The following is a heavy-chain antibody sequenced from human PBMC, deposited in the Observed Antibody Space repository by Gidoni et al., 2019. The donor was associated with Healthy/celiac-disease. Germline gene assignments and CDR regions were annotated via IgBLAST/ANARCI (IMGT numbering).Heavy chain of an antibody. J-gene: IGHJ5*02. CDR1: GGSIRSGGYY. V-gene: IGHV4-31*03. CDR2: IYYSGST. Sequence: QVQLQESGPGLVKPSQTLSLTCTVSGGSIRSGGYYWRWIRQHPGKGLEWIGYIYYSGSTYYNPSLKSRVTISVDTSKNQFSLKLSSVTAADTAVYYCARDSHDYYGSGRGGGRNNWFDPWGQGTLVTVSS. D-gene: IGHD3-10*01. CDR3: ARDSHDYYGSGRGGGRNNWFDP.